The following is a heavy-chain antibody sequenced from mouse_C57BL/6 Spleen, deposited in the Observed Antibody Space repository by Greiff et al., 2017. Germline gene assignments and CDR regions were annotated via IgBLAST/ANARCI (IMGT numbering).Heavy chain of an antibody. CDR2: IDPSDGGT. CDR1: GYTFTSYW. V-gene: IGHV1-69*01. J-gene: IGHJ3*01. Sequence: QVQLQQPGAELVMPGASVKLSCKASGYTFTSYWMHWVKPRPGRGLEWIGGIDPSDGGTNYNQKFKGKSTLTVDKSSSTAYMQLSSLTSEDSAVYYCARGVAPAAYADWGQGTLVTVSA. D-gene: IGHD1-1*02. CDR3: ARGVAPAAYAD.